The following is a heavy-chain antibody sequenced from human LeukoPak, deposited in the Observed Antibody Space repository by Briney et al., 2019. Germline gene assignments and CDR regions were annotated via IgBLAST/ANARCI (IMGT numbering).Heavy chain of an antibody. J-gene: IGHJ2*01. D-gene: IGHD3-22*01. Sequence: ETLSLTCAVYGGSFSGYYWSWIRQPPGKGLEWIGYIYYSGSTNYNPSLKSRVTISVDTSKNQFSLKLSSVTAADTAVYYCAREVGYSSGYYYWYFDLWGRGTLVTVSS. CDR3: AREVGYSSGYYYWYFDL. CDR1: GGSFSGYY. CDR2: IYYSGST. V-gene: IGHV4-59*01.